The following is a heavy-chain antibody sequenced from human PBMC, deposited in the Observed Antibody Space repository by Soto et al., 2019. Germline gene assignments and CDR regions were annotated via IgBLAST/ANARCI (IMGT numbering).Heavy chain of an antibody. CDR2: IYTSGST. D-gene: IGHD6-13*01. V-gene: IGHV4-4*07. Sequence: SETLSLTCTVSGGSISSYYWSWIRQPAGKGLEWIGRIYTSGSTNYNPSLKSRVTMSVDTSKNQFSLKLSSVTAADTAVYYCARGDSSSWYPSWFDPWGQGTLVTVS. CDR3: ARGDSSSWYPSWFDP. J-gene: IGHJ5*02. CDR1: GGSISSYY.